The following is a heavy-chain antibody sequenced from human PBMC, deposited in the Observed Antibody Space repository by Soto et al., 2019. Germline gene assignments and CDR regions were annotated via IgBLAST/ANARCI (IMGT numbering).Heavy chain of an antibody. J-gene: IGHJ6*02. Sequence: QVQLQESGPGLVKPAETLSLTCTVSGGSITSYYWSWIRQPAGKGLEWIGRIYHTGNINYNPSLQSRVTMSVDTSKNQVSLKLTSVTAADAAVYYCARDMRVFGGIDVWGQGTTVTVSS. CDR3: ARDMRVFGGIDV. CDR1: GGSITSYY. CDR2: IYHTGNI. D-gene: IGHD3-3*01. V-gene: IGHV4-4*07.